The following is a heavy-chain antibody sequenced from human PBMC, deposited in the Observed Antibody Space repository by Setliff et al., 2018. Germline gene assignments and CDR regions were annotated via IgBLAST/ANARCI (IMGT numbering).Heavy chain of an antibody. CDR3: TTAPLAAASTC. Sequence: GGSLRLSCAASGFTFSSYRMSWVRQAPGKGLEWVSAISGSGGSTYYADSVKGRFTISRDNSKNTLYLQMNSLKTEDTAVYYCTTAPLAAASTCWGQGTLVTSPQ. D-gene: IGHD6-13*01. V-gene: IGHV3-23*01. J-gene: IGHJ4*02. CDR1: GFTFSSYR. CDR2: ISGSGGST.